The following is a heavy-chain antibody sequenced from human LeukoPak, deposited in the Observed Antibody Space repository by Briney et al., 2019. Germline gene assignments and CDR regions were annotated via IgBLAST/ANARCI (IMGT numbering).Heavy chain of an antibody. J-gene: IGHJ4*02. CDR2: IKHDGSDS. V-gene: IGHV3-7*01. CDR1: GFTFSSYT. CDR3: ARDRRPTIYGGLDS. D-gene: IGHD4-17*01. Sequence: GSLRLSCTASGFTFSSYTMNWVRQAPGKGLEWVANIKHDGSDSFYVDSVKGRFTISRDNSENSLYLQMHSLRVEDTAMYFCARDRRPTIYGGLDSWGQGTVVTVSS.